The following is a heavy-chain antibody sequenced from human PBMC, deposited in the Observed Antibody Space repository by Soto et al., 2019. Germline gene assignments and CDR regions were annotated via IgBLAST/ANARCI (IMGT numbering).Heavy chain of an antibody. Sequence: QVLLQQWGAGRLKPSETLSLTCAVYGGSFIDYSWGWIRQSPGTGLEWIGEISHSGSANYNPSLQSRVTISVDTSKNQFSLKLYSVTAADAVVYYCARVSDYWSQGTLVTVSS. CDR2: ISHSGSA. CDR1: GGSFIDYS. V-gene: IGHV4-34*01. CDR3: ARVSDY. J-gene: IGHJ4*02.